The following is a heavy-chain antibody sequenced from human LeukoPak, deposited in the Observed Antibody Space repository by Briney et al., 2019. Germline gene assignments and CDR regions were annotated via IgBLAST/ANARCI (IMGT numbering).Heavy chain of an antibody. Sequence: SETLSLTCTVSGGSISSGGYYWSWIRQHPGKGLEWIGYIYYSGSTYYNPSLKSRVTISVDTSKNQFSLKLSSVTAADTAVYYCAREIRIPSDYFDYWGRGTLVTVSS. J-gene: IGHJ4*02. V-gene: IGHV4-31*03. CDR1: GGSISSGGYY. CDR2: IYYSGST. CDR3: AREIRIPSDYFDY.